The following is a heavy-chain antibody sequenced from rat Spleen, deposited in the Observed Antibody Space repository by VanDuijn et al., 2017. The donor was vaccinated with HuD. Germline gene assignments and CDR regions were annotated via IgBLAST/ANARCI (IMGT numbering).Heavy chain of an antibody. CDR2: MRYDGDT. D-gene: IGHD1-10*01. V-gene: IGHV2-63*01. J-gene: IGHJ4*01. CDR3: TRSPYNNYVMDA. Sequence: QVQLKESGPGLVQPSQTLSLTCTVAGFSLTSYNVHWVRQPPGKGLEWMGRMRYDGDTYYNSALKSRLSISRDTSKNQVFLKLNRLQTDDTAIYYCTRSPYNNYVMDAWGQGASVTVSS. CDR1: GFSLTSYN.